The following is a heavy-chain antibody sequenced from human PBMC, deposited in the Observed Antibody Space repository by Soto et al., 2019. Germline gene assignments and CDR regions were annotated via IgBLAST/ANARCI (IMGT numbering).Heavy chain of an antibody. CDR2: ISNRGDT. Sequence: EVQLVEAGGGLVQPGGSLRLSCTASGFIVSDTYMNWVRQARGKGLEWVSVISNRGDTHYADSVKGRFSLSRDIVDNTQRHQMNLLRVENTAVYYRARGSRYCRGSSCSITRDAFDLWGQRTMVSVPS. CDR1: GFIVSDTY. CDR3: ARGSRYCRGSSCSITRDAFDL. J-gene: IGHJ3*01. D-gene: IGHD2-15*01. V-gene: IGHV3-66*01.